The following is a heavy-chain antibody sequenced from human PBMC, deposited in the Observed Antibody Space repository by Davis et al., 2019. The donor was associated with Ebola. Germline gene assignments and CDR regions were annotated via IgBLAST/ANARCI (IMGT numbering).Heavy chain of an antibody. V-gene: IGHV1-69*04. CDR3: ARSSSWYFDYGMDV. CDR2: IIPILGIA. Sequence: SVKVSCKASGGTFSSYAISWVRRAPGQGLEWMGRIIPILGIANYAQKFQGRVTITADKSTSTAYMELSSLRSEDTAVYYCARSSSWYFDYGMDVWGQGTTVTVSS. D-gene: IGHD6-13*01. J-gene: IGHJ6*02. CDR1: GGTFSSYA.